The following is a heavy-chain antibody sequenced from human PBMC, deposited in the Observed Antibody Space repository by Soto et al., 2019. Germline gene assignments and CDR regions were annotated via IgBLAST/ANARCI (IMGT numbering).Heavy chain of an antibody. CDR2: INTDGSST. CDR1: GYTFSSYW. V-gene: IGHV3-74*01. D-gene: IGHD2-15*01. Sequence: EVQLVESGGGLIQPGGSLRLSCAASGYTFSSYWMHWVRQAPGKGLVWVSRINTDGSSTGYADTVEGRFTISRDNGKNRLYRQMNSLRAEETAVYYCRRGLGGGSCWGQGTLVTVSS. CDR3: RRGLGGGSC. J-gene: IGHJ4*02.